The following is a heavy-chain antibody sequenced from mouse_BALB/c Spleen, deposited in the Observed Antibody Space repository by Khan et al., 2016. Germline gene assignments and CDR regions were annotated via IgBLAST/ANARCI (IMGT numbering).Heavy chain of an antibody. D-gene: IGHD2-1*01. V-gene: IGHV1-39*01. CDR2: IDPYYGGT. CDR1: GYSFTGYN. Sequence: EVKLLESGPELEKPGASVKISCKASGYSFTGYNMNWVKQSNGKSLEWIGNIDPYYGGTSYNQKFKGKATLTVDKSSSTAYMQLKSLTSEDSAVYYCVIYYGNYYAMDYWGQGTSVTVSS. CDR3: VIYYGNYYAMDY. J-gene: IGHJ4*01.